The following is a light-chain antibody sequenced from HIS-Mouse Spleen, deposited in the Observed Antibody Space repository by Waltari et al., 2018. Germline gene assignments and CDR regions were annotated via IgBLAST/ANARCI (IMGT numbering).Light chain of an antibody. V-gene: IGLV3-10*01. J-gene: IGLJ2*01. Sequence: SYELTQPPSVSVSPGQTARLTCPGDALPKKYAYWYQKKSGQAPVLVIYEDSKRPSGITERFSGSSSGTMATLTISGAQVEDEADYYCYSTDSSGNHRVFGGGTKLTVL. CDR2: EDS. CDR1: ALPKKY. CDR3: YSTDSSGNHRV.